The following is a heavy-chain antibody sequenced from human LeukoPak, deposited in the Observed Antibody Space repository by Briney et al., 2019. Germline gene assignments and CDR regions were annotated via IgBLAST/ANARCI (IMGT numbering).Heavy chain of an antibody. CDR1: GFTFSSYW. D-gene: IGHD6-13*01. V-gene: IGHV3-7*01. Sequence: GGSLRLSCAASGFTFSSYWMSWVRQAPGKGLEWVANIKHDGSEKYYLDSVKGRFTISRDNAKNSLYLQMNSLRAEDTAVYYCASGLAAAFYYYYMDVWGKGTTVTISS. CDR3: ASGLAAAFYYYYMDV. CDR2: IKHDGSEK. J-gene: IGHJ6*03.